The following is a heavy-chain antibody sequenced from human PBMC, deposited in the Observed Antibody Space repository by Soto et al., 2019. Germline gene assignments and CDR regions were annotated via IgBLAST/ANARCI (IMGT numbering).Heavy chain of an antibody. Sequence: QVQLVQSGAEVKKPGSSVKVSCKASGGTFSSYAISWVRQAPGQGLEWMGGIIPIFGTANYAQKFQGRVSTIVGKGTEAQKFKGRVTITADESTSTAYLELSSLRSEDTAVYYCAREVYRGSYPYWYFDLWGRGTLVTVSS. V-gene: IGHV1-69*12. CDR3: AREVYRGSYPYWYFDL. CDR1: GGTFSSYA. CDR2: IIPIFGTA. D-gene: IGHD1-26*01. J-gene: IGHJ2*01.